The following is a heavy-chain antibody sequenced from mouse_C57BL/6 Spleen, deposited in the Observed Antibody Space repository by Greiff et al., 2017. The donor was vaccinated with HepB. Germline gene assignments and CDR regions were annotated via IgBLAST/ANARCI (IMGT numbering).Heavy chain of an antibody. Sequence: EVKLQESGPELVKPGASVKIPCKASGYTFTDYNMDWVKQSHGKSLEWIGDINPNNGGTIYNQKFKGKATLTVDKSSSTAYMELRSLTSEDTAVYYCARNYGYDLYWYFDVWGTGTTVTVSS. CDR3: ARNYGYDLYWYFDV. D-gene: IGHD2-2*01. CDR2: INPNNGGT. J-gene: IGHJ1*03. CDR1: GYTFTDYN. V-gene: IGHV1-18*01.